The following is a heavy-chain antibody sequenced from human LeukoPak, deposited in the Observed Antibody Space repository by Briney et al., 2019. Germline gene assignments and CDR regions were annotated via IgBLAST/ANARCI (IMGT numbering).Heavy chain of an antibody. CDR1: GFTFSSYG. CDR3: ARDGYSSSSHVDS. J-gene: IGHJ4*02. D-gene: IGHD6-6*01. CDR2: IWYDGSNK. V-gene: IGHV3-33*01. Sequence: GRSLRLSCAASGFTFSSYGMHWVRQAPGKGLEWVAVIWYDGSNKYYADSVKGRFTISRDNSKNTLYLQMNSLRAEDTAVFYCARDGYSSSSHVDSWGQGTLVTVSS.